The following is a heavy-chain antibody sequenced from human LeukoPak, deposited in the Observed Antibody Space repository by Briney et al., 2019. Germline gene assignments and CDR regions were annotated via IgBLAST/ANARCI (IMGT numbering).Heavy chain of an antibody. CDR1: GGSISSYY. Sequence: SETLSLTCTVSGGSISSYYWSWIRQPPGKGLEWIGYIYYGGSTNYNPSLKSRVTISVDTSKNQFSLKLSSVTAADTAVYYCARGPCRRDWFDPWGQGTLVTVSS. CDR2: IYYGGST. J-gene: IGHJ5*02. CDR3: ARGPCRRDWFDP. V-gene: IGHV4-59*01.